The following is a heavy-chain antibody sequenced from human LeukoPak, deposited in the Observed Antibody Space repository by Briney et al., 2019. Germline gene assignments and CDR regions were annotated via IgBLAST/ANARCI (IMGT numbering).Heavy chain of an antibody. CDR3: AKSHFIAPYVGDY. V-gene: IGHV3-30*02. Sequence: GGSLRLACAASGFSVSTYGMHWGRQAPGRGLGWVAFIRNDGMKKFYADSVKGRFTIPRDTSKNPLFLEMSSLRAEDMAVYYCAKSHFIAPYVGDYWGQGTLVTVSS. CDR2: IRNDGMKK. D-gene: IGHD2-21*01. J-gene: IGHJ4*02. CDR1: GFSVSTYG.